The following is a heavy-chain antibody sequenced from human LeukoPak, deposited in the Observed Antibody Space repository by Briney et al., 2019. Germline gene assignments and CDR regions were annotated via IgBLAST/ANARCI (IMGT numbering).Heavy chain of an antibody. D-gene: IGHD3-10*01. J-gene: IGHJ6*03. CDR2: ISGSGGST. Sequence: QPGGSLRLPGADSGFTFSSYARSWVRPAPGKGLEWVSAISGSGGSTYYADSEKGRFTISRDNSKNTLYLQMNSLRAEDTAVYYCAKDPGYYGSGSYYNPLCYYYYYMDVWGKGTTVTVSS. CDR1: GFTFSSYA. CDR3: AKDPGYYGSGSYYNPLCYYYYYMDV. V-gene: IGHV3-23*01.